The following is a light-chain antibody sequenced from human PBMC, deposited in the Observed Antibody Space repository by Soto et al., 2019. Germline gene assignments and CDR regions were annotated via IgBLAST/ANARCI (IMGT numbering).Light chain of an antibody. J-gene: IGKJ1*01. Sequence: EIVMTQSPATLSVSPGERATLSCRASQSVGSNLAWYQQKPGQAPSLLTYGASSRATGIPDRFSGSGSGTDFTLTISRLEPEDLAVYYCQQYDNSVWTFGQGTKVDIK. V-gene: IGKV3D-15*01. CDR2: GAS. CDR3: QQYDNSVWT. CDR1: QSVGSN.